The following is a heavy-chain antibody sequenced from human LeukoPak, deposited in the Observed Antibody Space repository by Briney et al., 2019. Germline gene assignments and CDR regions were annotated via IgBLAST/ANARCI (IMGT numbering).Heavy chain of an antibody. Sequence: GGSLRLSCAASGFTFSSYWMSWVRQAPGKGLEWVANIKQDGSEKYYVDSVKGRFTISRDNAKNSLYLQMNSLRAEDTAVYYCARAVSRYDFWNYYYMDVWGKGTTVTVSS. CDR3: ARAVSRYDFWNYYYMDV. CDR2: IKQDGSEK. CDR1: GFTFSSYW. V-gene: IGHV3-7*01. J-gene: IGHJ6*03. D-gene: IGHD3-3*01.